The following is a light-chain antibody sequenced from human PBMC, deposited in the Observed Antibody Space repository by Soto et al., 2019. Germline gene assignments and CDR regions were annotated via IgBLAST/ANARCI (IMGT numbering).Light chain of an antibody. CDR1: QSVSSY. CDR3: QQRSNWPLT. V-gene: IGKV3-11*01. CDR2: DSS. J-gene: IGKJ4*01. Sequence: EIVLTQFPATLSLSPGDGATLSCRASQSVSSYLAWYQQKRGQPPRLLIYDSSNRATGIPARFSGSESGTDFSLIISSLEPEDFAVYYCQQRSNWPLTFGGGTKVDIK.